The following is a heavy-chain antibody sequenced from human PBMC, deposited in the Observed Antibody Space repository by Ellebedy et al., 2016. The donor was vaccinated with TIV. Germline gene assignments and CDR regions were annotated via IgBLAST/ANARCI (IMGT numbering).Heavy chain of an antibody. CDR1: GFTVSSSY. CDR3: TKEGAVAGAPAYLAYDY. Sequence: PGGSLRLSCAASGFTVSSSYMTWVRQAPGKGLDWVASILGSGGSTYYADSVKGRFTISRDNSNNSLYLQMNSLRAEDTAVYCCTKEGAVAGAPAYLAYDYWGQGTPVTVSS. V-gene: IGHV3-66*03. CDR2: ILGSGGST. D-gene: IGHD6-19*01. J-gene: IGHJ4*02.